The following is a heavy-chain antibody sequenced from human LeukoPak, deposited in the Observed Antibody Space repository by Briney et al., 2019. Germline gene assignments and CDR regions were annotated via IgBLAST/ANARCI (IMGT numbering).Heavy chain of an antibody. J-gene: IGHJ3*02. D-gene: IGHD1-26*01. Sequence: SETLSLTCTVSGGSISSSSYYWGWIRQPPGKGLEWIGSIYYSGSTYYNPSLKSRVTISVDTSKNQFSLKLSSVTAADTAVYYCARLGGSYVAFDIWGQGTMVTVSS. CDR3: ARLGGSYVAFDI. V-gene: IGHV4-39*01. CDR1: GGSISSSSYY. CDR2: IYYSGST.